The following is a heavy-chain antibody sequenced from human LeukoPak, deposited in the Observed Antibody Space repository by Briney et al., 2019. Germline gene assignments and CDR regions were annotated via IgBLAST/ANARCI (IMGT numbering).Heavy chain of an antibody. J-gene: IGHJ5*01. V-gene: IGHV3-23*01. D-gene: IGHD6-13*01. CDR3: ARAYSSSWYDF. CDR1: GFTFSSYA. CDR2: ISSSGSGGST. Sequence: PGGSLRLSCAASGFTFSSYAMSWVRQAPGKGLEWVSGISSSGSGGSTYYADSVKGRFTISRDNSKNTLYLQINSERAEDTAVYYCARAYSSSWYDFWGQGTLVTVSS.